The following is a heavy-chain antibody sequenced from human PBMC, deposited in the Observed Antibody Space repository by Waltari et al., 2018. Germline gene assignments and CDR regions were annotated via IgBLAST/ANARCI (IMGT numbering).Heavy chain of an antibody. V-gene: IGHV5-51*01. J-gene: IGHJ6*02. Sequence: EVQLVQSGAEVKKPGESLQISCKGSGYSFTSYWIGWVRQMPGKGLEWMGIIYPGDSDTRYSPSFQGQVTISADKSISTAYLQWSSLKASDTAMYYCARILDPRPKPNVYGMDVWGQGPRSPSP. CDR3: ARILDPRPKPNVYGMDV. D-gene: IGHD1-26*01. CDR2: IYPGDSDT. CDR1: GYSFTSYW.